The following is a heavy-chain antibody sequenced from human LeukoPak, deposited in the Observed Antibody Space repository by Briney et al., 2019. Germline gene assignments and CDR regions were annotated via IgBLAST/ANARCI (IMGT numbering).Heavy chain of an antibody. D-gene: IGHD3-10*01. Sequence: SETLSLTCTVSGGSISSGGYYWSWIRQHPGKGLEWIGYIYYSGSTYYNPSLKSRVTISVDTSKNQFSLKLSSVTAADTAVYYCARDEVVRGVIVAFDIWGQGTMVTVSS. CDR1: GGSISSGGYY. J-gene: IGHJ3*02. CDR3: ARDEVVRGVIVAFDI. CDR2: IYYSGST. V-gene: IGHV4-31*03.